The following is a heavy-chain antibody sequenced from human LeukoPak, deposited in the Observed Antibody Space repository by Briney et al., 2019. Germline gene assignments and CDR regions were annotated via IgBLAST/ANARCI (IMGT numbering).Heavy chain of an antibody. V-gene: IGHV3-33*01. CDR1: GFTVSTFG. Sequence: GGSLRLSCAASGFTVSTFGMHSVRQAPGKGLEWVAVVWSDGNGKFHADSLKGRFTISRDNSKNTLYLQMNNLRAEDTAVYYCVRVLPVPFDSWGQGTLVTVSS. CDR3: VRVLPVPFDS. J-gene: IGHJ4*02. D-gene: IGHD4-17*01. CDR2: VWSDGNGK.